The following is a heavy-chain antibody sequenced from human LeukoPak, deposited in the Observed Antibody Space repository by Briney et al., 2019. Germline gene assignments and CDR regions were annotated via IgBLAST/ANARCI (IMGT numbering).Heavy chain of an antibody. CDR1: GFTFSSYS. CDR3: ARDGVLGTAPRDIVVVVAATPGAANDY. Sequence: GGSLRLSCAASGFTFSSYSMNWVRQAPGKGLEWVSSISSSSSYIYYADSVKGRFTISRDNAKNSLYLQMNSLRAEDTAVYYCARDGVLGTAPRDIVVVVAATPGAANDYWGQGTLVTVSS. J-gene: IGHJ4*02. V-gene: IGHV3-21*01. CDR2: ISSSSSYI. D-gene: IGHD2-15*01.